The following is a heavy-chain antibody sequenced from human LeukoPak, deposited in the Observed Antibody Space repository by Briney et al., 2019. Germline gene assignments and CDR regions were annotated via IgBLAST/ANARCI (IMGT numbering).Heavy chain of an antibody. V-gene: IGHV3-23*01. CDR1: GLTFSSYA. D-gene: IGHD3-3*01. J-gene: IGHJ4*02. CDR2: LSGSRGHT. Sequence: GGSLRLSCAASGLTFSSYAMSWVAQAPGKGLEWVSALSGSRGHTYYADSVKGRFTISRDNSKNTLYLQMNSLRAEDTAVYYCAKVGFSEMEWLLYSDQWGQGTRVTVSS. CDR3: AKVGFSEMEWLLYSDQ.